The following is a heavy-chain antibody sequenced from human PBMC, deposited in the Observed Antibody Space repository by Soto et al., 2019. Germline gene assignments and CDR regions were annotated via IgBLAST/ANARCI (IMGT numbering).Heavy chain of an antibody. CDR3: AKPIVAAGYYGMDV. V-gene: IGHV3-30*18. D-gene: IGHD6-13*01. CDR2: ISFDGIKK. CDR1: GFTFRSYD. J-gene: IGHJ6*02. Sequence: GGSLRLSCAASGFTFRSYDMHWVRQAPGKGLEWMGVISFDGIKKYYADSVKGRFTISRDSSKNKLYLQMYSLRPEDTAVYYRAKPIVAAGYYGMDVWGHGTTVTVSS.